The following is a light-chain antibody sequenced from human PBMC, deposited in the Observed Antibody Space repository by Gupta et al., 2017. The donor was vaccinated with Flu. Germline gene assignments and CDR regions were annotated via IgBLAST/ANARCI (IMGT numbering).Light chain of an antibody. Sequence: DIVMTQSPDSLAVSLGERATINCKSSQNGLYISNNKSYLAWYQQKPGQPPKLLIYWASTRESGVPDRFSGSGSGTDFTLTISSLQAEDVAVYYCQQDDSTPWTFGQGTSVEIK. J-gene: IGKJ1*01. CDR2: WAS. CDR1: QNGLYISNNKSY. CDR3: QQDDSTPWT. V-gene: IGKV4-1*01.